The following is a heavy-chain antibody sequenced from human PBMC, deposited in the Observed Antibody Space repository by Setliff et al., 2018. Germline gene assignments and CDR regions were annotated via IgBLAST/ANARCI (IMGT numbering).Heavy chain of an antibody. CDR1: GYDFRGHG. Sequence: VKVSCKVSGYDFRGHGINWVRQAPGQGPEWMGWISPYSGSASYAEKVQDRVTMTADTSTNTAYLEVRSLRSDDTAIYYCARPSRSGYYHQRDSFDLWGQGTRVTVSS. CDR3: ARPSRSGYYHQRDSFDL. J-gene: IGHJ3*01. CDR2: ISPYSGSA. V-gene: IGHV1-18*01. D-gene: IGHD5-12*01.